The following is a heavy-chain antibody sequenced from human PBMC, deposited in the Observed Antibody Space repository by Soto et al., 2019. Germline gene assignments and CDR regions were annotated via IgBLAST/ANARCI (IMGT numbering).Heavy chain of an antibody. CDR2: ISGSGGST. Sequence: GGSLRLSCAASGFTFSSYAMSWVRQAPGKGLEWVSAISGSGGSTYYADSVKGRFTISRDNSKNTLYLQMNSLRAEDTAVYYCAKRYCSSTSCYTFGWFDPWGQGTLVTVSS. V-gene: IGHV3-23*01. D-gene: IGHD2-2*02. CDR1: GFTFSSYA. J-gene: IGHJ5*02. CDR3: AKRYCSSTSCYTFGWFDP.